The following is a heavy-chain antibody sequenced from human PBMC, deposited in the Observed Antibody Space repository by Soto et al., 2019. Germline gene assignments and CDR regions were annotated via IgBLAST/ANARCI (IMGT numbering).Heavy chain of an antibody. Sequence: SETLSLTCTVSGGSISSGGYCWSWIRQHPGKGLEWIGYIYYSGSTYYNPSLKSRVTISVDTSKNQFSLKLSSVTAADTAVYYCAREMYYGSGSYFDYWGQGTLVTVSS. CDR1: GGSISSGGYC. V-gene: IGHV4-31*03. CDR3: AREMYYGSGSYFDY. CDR2: IYYSGST. D-gene: IGHD3-10*01. J-gene: IGHJ4*02.